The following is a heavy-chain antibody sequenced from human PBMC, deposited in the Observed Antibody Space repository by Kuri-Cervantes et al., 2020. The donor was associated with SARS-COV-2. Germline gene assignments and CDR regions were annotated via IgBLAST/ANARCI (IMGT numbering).Heavy chain of an antibody. CDR2: IYYSGST. CDR1: GGSISSYY. V-gene: IGHV4-59*01. J-gene: IGHJ6*02. CDR3: AGSSGWYTYYYYGMDV. Sequence: SETLSLTCTVSGGSISSYYWSWIRQPPGKGLEWIGYIYYSGSTNYNPSLKSRVTISVDTSKNQFSLKLSSVTAADTAVYYCAGSSGWYTYYYYGMDVWGQGTMVTVSS. D-gene: IGHD6-19*01.